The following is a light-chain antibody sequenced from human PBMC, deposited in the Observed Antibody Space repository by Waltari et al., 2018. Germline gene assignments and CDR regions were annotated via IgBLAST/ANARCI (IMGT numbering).Light chain of an antibody. CDR3: QTGGHGTWV. CDR2: VNSDGSH. J-gene: IGLJ3*02. Sequence: QLVVTQSPSASASLGASVKLTRTLSSGHSSNVIAWLQQHPERGPRYLMKVNSDGSHSKGAEIPDRFSGSSSGAERYLTISNLQSEDEADYYCQTGGHGTWVFGGGTKLTVL. V-gene: IGLV4-69*01. CDR1: SGHSSNV.